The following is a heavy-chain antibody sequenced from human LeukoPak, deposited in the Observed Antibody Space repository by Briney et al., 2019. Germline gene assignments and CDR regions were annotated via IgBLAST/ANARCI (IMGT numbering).Heavy chain of an antibody. Sequence: GRSLRLSCAASGFTFSSYAMHWVRQAPGKGLEWVAVISNDGSNKYYADSVKGRFTISRDNSKNTLYLQMNSLRAEDTAVYYCARVHSPALTYYYYYMDVWGKGTTVTVSS. CDR2: ISNDGSNK. CDR1: GFTFSSYA. D-gene: IGHD3-9*01. V-gene: IGHV3-30*01. J-gene: IGHJ6*03. CDR3: ARVHSPALTYYYYYMDV.